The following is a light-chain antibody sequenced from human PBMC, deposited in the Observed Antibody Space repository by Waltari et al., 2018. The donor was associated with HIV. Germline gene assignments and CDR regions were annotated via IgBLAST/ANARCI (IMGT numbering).Light chain of an antibody. Sequence: DIQLTQSPSSLSASVGDRVTITCRASQTISNYLNWYQQKPGKAPEVLIYTASGLQSGVPSRFSGRGSGTDFTLTISNLQPEDFATYYCKQSYDSPRTFGQGTKVEIK. V-gene: IGKV1-39*01. CDR1: QTISNY. CDR2: TAS. CDR3: KQSYDSPRT. J-gene: IGKJ1*01.